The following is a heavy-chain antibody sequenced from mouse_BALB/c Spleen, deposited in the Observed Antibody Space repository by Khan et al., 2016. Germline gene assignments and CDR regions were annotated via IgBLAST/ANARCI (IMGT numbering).Heavy chain of an antibody. Sequence: VQLQQSGAELVKPGASVKVSCTASGFNIKDTYMHWVKQRPEQGLEWIGKIDPANGNSKYDPKFQGRATITADTSSNTAYLQISTLTSEDTAVYYRARSGYDPYYDVMDYWGQGTSVTVSS. J-gene: IGHJ4*01. CDR1: GFNIKDTY. D-gene: IGHD2-2*01. CDR3: ARSGYDPYYDVMDY. CDR2: IDPANGNS. V-gene: IGHV14-3*02.